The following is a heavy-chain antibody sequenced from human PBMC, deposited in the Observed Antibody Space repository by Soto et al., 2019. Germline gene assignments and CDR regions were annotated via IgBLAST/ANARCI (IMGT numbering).Heavy chain of an antibody. V-gene: IGHV5-10-1*01. CDR3: ARQALGYCSSTSCPGGVYGMDV. J-gene: IGHJ6*02. CDR1: EYSFTSYW. CDR2: IDPSDSYT. Sequence: PGESLKISCKGSEYSFTSYWISWVRQMPGKGLEWMGRIDPSDSYTNYSPSFQGHVTISADKSISTAYLQWSSLKASDTAMYYCARQALGYCSSTSCPGGVYGMDVWGQGTTVTVSS. D-gene: IGHD2-2*01.